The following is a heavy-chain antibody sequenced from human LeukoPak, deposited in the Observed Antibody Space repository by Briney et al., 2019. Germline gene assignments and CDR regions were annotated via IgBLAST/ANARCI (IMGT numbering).Heavy chain of an antibody. CDR3: ARRYCGGDCYYDAFDI. V-gene: IGHV1-2*04. CDR2: INHNSGGT. D-gene: IGHD2-21*02. Sequence: GASVKVYCKASGYTFTGYYMHWVRQAPAQGLEWMGWINHNSGGTNYAQKFQGWVTMTRDTSISTAYMELSRLRSDDTAVYYCARRYCGGDCYYDAFDIWGQGTMVTVSS. J-gene: IGHJ3*02. CDR1: GYTFTGYY.